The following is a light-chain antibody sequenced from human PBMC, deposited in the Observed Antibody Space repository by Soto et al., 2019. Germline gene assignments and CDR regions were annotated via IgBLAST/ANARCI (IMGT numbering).Light chain of an antibody. CDR1: QSVSSY. V-gene: IGKV3-11*01. CDR3: QQRSNWPPPT. Sequence: EIVLTQSPATLSVSPGERATLSCRASQSVSSYLAWYQQKPGQAPRLLIYDASNRATGIPARFSGSGSGTDFTLTISSLEPEDFAVYYCQQRSNWPPPTFGQGTRLEI. J-gene: IGKJ5*01. CDR2: DAS.